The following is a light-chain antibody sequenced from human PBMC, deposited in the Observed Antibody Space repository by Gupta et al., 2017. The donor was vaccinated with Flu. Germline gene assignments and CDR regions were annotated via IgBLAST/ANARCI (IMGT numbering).Light chain of an antibody. V-gene: IGLV2-23*01. CDR3: CSYEGSSTSVV. Sequence: SDVGRYILVSWYQQHPGKAPKLMIFEGTQRPAGISDRFSGSSSGTTAPLTISGLQAEDEADYYCCSYEGSSTSVVFGGGTKLTVL. CDR1: SDVGRYIL. J-gene: IGLJ2*01. CDR2: EGT.